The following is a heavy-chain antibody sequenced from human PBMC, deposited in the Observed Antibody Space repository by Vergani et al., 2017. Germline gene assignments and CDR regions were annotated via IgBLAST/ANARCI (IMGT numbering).Heavy chain of an antibody. V-gene: IGHV1-38-4*01. CDR1: GFTITSYG. Sequence: QVQLVQSWAEVRKSGASVKVSCSFSGFTITSYGIHWVQQSPGQGLEWMGWINPGNGSPSYAKKFQGRFTMTRDMSTTTAYTDLSSLTSEDTAMYYCARDGSGGSPFAMDVWGQGTTVTVSS. CDR3: ARDGSGGSPFAMDV. J-gene: IGHJ6*02. D-gene: IGHD2-15*01. CDR2: INPGNGSP.